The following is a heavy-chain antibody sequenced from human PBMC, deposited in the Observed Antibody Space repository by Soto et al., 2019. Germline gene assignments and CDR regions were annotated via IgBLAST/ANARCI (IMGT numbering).Heavy chain of an antibody. J-gene: IGHJ6*02. D-gene: IGHD3-3*02. CDR2: ITSSGSYV. V-gene: IGHV3-21*01. CDR1: GFTFSRNT. CDR3: VKDEGIEAMDV. Sequence: GGSLRLSCVTSGFTFSRNTMNWVRQAPGKGLEWVASITSSGSYVYYADSVKGRFSASRDNAKNSLSLQMDSLRPDDTAIYFCVKDEGIEAMDVWGPGTTATVSS.